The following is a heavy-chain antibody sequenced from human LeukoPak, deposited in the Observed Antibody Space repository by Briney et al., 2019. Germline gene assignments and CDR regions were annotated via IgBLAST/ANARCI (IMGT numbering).Heavy chain of an antibody. D-gene: IGHD4-17*01. CDR1: GFTFSTYA. V-gene: IGHV3-23*01. Sequence: PGGSLRLSCAASGFTFSTYAMSWVRQAPGKGLEWVSAISGSGGSTYYADSVKGRFTISRDNAKNSLYLQMNSLRAEDTAVYYCARELHGDYVSFDYWGQGTLVTVSS. J-gene: IGHJ4*02. CDR3: ARELHGDYVSFDY. CDR2: ISGSGGST.